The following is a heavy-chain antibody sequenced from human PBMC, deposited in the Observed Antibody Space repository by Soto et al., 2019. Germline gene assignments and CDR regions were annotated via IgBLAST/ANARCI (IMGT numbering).Heavy chain of an antibody. V-gene: IGHV4-59*01. CDR1: GGSISSYY. Sequence: SETLSLTCTVSGGSISSYYWSWIRQPPGKGLEWIGYIYYSGSTNYNPSLKSRVTISVDTSKNQFSLKLSSVTAADTAVYYCARDMRGRWLGFDYWGQGTLVTVSS. CDR3: ARDMRGRWLGFDY. CDR2: IYYSGST. J-gene: IGHJ4*02. D-gene: IGHD6-19*01.